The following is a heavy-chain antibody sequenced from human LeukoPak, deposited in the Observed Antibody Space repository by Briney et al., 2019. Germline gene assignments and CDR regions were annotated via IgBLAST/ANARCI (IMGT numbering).Heavy chain of an antibody. CDR3: AREYYYDSSGYSLDAFDI. D-gene: IGHD3-22*01. Sequence: PGGSLRLSCAASGFTFSSYSMNWVRQAPGEGLEWVSYISSSSSTIYYADSVKGRFTISRDNAKNSLYLQMNSLRAEDTAVYYCAREYYYDSSGYSLDAFDIWGQGTMVTVSS. V-gene: IGHV3-48*04. CDR2: ISSSSSTI. CDR1: GFTFSSYS. J-gene: IGHJ3*02.